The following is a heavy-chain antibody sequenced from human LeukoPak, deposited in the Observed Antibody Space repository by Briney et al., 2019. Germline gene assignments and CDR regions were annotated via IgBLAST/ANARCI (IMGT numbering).Heavy chain of an antibody. CDR3: QRGYSYGSFDY. J-gene: IGHJ4*02. Sequence: SETLSLTCAVSGYSISSGYYWGWIRQPPGKGLEWIGSIYHSGSTYCNPSLKSRVTISVDTSKNQFSLKLSSVTAADTAVYYCQRGYSYGSFDYWGQGTLVTVSS. CDR1: GYSISSGYY. D-gene: IGHD5-18*01. V-gene: IGHV4-38-2*01. CDR2: IYHSGST.